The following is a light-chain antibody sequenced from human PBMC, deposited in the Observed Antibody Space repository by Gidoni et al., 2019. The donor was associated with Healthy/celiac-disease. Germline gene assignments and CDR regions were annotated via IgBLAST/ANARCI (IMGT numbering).Light chain of an antibody. J-gene: IGKJ4*01. V-gene: IGKV3-11*01. Sequence: EIVLTPSPATLSLSPGERATLSCRASQSVSSYLAWYQQKPGQAPRLLIYDASNRATGIPARFSGSGSGTDFTLTISSLEPEDFAVYYCQQRSKTFGGGTKVEIK. CDR1: QSVSSY. CDR3: QQRSKT. CDR2: DAS.